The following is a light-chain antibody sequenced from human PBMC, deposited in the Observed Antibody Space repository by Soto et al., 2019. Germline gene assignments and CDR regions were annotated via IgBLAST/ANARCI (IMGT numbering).Light chain of an antibody. V-gene: IGLV2-14*03. CDR3: SSYTSSTTDV. CDR2: DVS. J-gene: IGLJ1*01. CDR1: SSDVGGYNY. Sequence: QSVLTQPASVSGSPGQSIAISCTGTSSDVGGYNYVSWYQQHPGKAPKLMIYDVSSRPSGVSNRFSGSKSGNTASLTISGLQAGDEADYYCSSYTSSTTDVFGTGTKVTVL.